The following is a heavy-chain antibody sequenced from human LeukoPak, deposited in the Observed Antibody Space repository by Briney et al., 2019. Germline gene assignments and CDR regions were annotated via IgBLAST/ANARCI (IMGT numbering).Heavy chain of an antibody. Sequence: KTSETLSLTCAVYGGSFSVYYWSWIRQPPGKGLEWIGEINHSGSTNYNPSLKSRVTISVDTSKNQFSLKLSSVTAADTAVYYCARPRGYYDSSGQGFDYWGQGTLVTVSS. CDR3: ARPRGYYDSSGQGFDY. J-gene: IGHJ4*02. D-gene: IGHD3-22*01. CDR1: GGSFSVYY. V-gene: IGHV4-34*01. CDR2: INHSGST.